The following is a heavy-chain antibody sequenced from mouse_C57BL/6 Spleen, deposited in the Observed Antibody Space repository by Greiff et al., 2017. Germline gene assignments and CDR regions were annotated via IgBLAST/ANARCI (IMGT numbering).Heavy chain of an antibody. Sequence: VQLKESGPGLVKPSQSLSLTCSVTGYSITSGYYWNWIRQFPGNKLEWMGYISYDGSNNYNPSLKNRISITRDTSKNQFFLKLNSLTTEDTATYYCARDYDYDYAMDYWGQGTSVTVSS. CDR3: ARDYDYDYAMDY. CDR2: ISYDGSN. V-gene: IGHV3-6*01. CDR1: GYSITSGYY. D-gene: IGHD2-4*01. J-gene: IGHJ4*01.